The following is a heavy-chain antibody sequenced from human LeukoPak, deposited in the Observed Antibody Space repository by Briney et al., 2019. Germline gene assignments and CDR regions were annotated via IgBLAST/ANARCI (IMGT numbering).Heavy chain of an antibody. CDR2: IYYSGST. D-gene: IGHD6-19*01. CDR1: GGSVSSGSYY. J-gene: IGHJ4*02. V-gene: IGHV4-61*01. CDR3: AREQWLGIDY. Sequence: SETLSLTCTVSGGSVSSGSYYWSWIRQPPGKGLEWIGYIYYSGSTNYNPSLKSRVTISVDTSKNQFSLKLSSVTAADTAVYYCAREQWLGIDYWGQGTLVTVSS.